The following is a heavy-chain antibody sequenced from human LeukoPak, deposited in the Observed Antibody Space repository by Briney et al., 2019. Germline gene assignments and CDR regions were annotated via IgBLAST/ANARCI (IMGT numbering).Heavy chain of an antibody. D-gene: IGHD2-21*02. Sequence: SETLSLTCTVSGGSISSYYWSSIRQPPGKGLQWIGYINTSGSTNYNPSLKSRVTISLDTSKNQFSLKLSSVTAADTAVYYCARGVTAIQILDYWGQGTLVTVSS. J-gene: IGHJ4*02. CDR2: INTSGST. CDR3: ARGVTAIQILDY. V-gene: IGHV4-59*01. CDR1: GGSISSYY.